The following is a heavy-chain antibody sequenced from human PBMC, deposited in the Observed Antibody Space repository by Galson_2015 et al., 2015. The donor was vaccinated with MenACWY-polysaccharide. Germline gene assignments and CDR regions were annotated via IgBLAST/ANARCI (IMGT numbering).Heavy chain of an antibody. V-gene: IGHV6-1*01. D-gene: IGHD6-19*01. CDR1: GDSVSSNSAA. CDR3: TRDRWGGWSPDYGMHV. Sequence: CAISGDSVSSNSAAWNWIRQSPSRGLEWLGRTYYRSKWFHDYAVSVKSRITINPDTSKNQFSLQLNSVTPEDTAVYYCTRDRWGGWSPDYGMHVWGQGTTVTVSS. J-gene: IGHJ6*02. CDR2: TYYRSKWFH.